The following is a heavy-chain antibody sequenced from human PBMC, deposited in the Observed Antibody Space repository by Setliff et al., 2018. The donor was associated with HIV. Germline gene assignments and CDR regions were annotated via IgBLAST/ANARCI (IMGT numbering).Heavy chain of an antibody. J-gene: IGHJ3*02. CDR1: GGTFSGYA. CDR3: ASGMRWDTAMGDAFDI. Sequence: SVKVSCKASGGTFSGYAINWVRQAPGHGLEWMGGIIPVSGTTNYAQKVQGRVTLSADESTSTAYMELRSLKSDDTAIYFCASGMRWDTAMGDAFDIWGQGTMVTVSS. CDR2: IIPVSGTT. V-gene: IGHV1-69*13. D-gene: IGHD5-18*01.